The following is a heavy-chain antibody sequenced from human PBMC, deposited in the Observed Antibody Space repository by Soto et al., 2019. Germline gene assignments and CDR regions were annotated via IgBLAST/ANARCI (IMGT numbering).Heavy chain of an antibody. CDR2: IKQDGSEK. D-gene: IGHD2-21*02. V-gene: IGHV3-7*04. J-gene: IGHJ6*02. Sequence: GGSLRLSCAASGFTFSSYWMRWVRQAPGKGLEWVASIKQDGSEKKYVDSVKGRFTISRDNAKKSLYLQMNSLRAEDTAVYYCARVVTGIPNHGMDVWGQGTTVTVSS. CDR3: ARVVTGIPNHGMDV. CDR1: GFTFSSYW.